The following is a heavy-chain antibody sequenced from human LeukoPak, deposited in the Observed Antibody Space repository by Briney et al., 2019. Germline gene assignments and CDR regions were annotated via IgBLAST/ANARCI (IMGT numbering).Heavy chain of an antibody. CDR2: IKQEGTET. V-gene: IGHV3-7*01. Sequence: GGSLRLSCPASGFTFSSYGMHWVRQAPGKGLEWVANIKQEGTETYYVDSVKGRFTISRDNAKNSLYLQMNSLRAEDTAVYYCARDRPQYGSGSYYNIWGQGTLVTVSS. CDR3: ARDRPQYGSGSYYNI. CDR1: GFTFSSYG. J-gene: IGHJ4*02. D-gene: IGHD3-10*01.